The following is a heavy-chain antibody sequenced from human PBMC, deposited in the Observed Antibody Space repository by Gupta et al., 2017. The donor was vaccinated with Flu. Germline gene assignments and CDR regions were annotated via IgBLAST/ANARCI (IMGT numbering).Heavy chain of an antibody. CDR3: ARVHWEWSGGYCIYYFDY. CDR2: IYSTGIT. V-gene: IGHV4-4*07. Sequence: YWGWVRQPAGERLEWIGHIYSTGITKYNPSLKSRLSMSIDTSNNQFSLDLTSVTAADTAVYYCARVHWEWSGGYCIYYFDYWGQGTLVTVSP. J-gene: IGHJ4*02. D-gene: IGHD2-21*01. CDR1: Y.